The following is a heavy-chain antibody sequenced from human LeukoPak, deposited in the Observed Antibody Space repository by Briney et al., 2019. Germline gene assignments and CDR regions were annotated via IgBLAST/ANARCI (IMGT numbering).Heavy chain of an antibody. J-gene: IGHJ4*02. CDR3: ARARGYSYGDIDY. V-gene: IGHV3-48*04. CDR1: GFTFSSYS. CDR2: ISSSSSTI. D-gene: IGHD5-18*01. Sequence: GGSLRLSCAASGFTFSSYSMNWVRQAPGKGLEWVSYISSSSSTIYYADSVKGRFTISRDNAKNSLYPQMNSLRAEDTAVYYCARARGYSYGDIDYWGQGTLVTVSS.